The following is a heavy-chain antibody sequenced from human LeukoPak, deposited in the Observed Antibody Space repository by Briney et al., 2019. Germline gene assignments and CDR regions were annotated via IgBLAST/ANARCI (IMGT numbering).Heavy chain of an antibody. Sequence: PSETLSLTCTVSGGSISSSSYYWGWIRQPPGKGLEWIGSIYYSGSTYYNPSLKSRVTISVDTSKNQFSLKLSSVTAADTAVYYCARPSGGGVIPISYFDYWGQGTLVTVSS. V-gene: IGHV4-39*01. CDR1: GGSISSSSYY. CDR3: ARPSGGGVIPISYFDY. J-gene: IGHJ4*02. CDR2: IYYSGST. D-gene: IGHD3-16*02.